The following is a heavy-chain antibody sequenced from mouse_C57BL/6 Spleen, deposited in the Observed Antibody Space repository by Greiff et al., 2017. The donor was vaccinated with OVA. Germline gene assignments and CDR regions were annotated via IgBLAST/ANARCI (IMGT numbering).Heavy chain of an antibody. CDR1: GYTFTSYW. J-gene: IGHJ2*01. CDR2: IDPSDSYT. V-gene: IGHV1-59*01. CDR3: ERRGSYGLDY. D-gene: IGHD1-1*02. Sequence: QVQLQQSGAELVRPGTSVKLSCKASGYTFTSYWMHWVKQRPGQGLEWIGVIDPSDSYTNYNQKFKGKATLTVDTSSSTAYMPLSSLTSEDSAVCYCERRGSYGLDYWGQGTTLTVSS.